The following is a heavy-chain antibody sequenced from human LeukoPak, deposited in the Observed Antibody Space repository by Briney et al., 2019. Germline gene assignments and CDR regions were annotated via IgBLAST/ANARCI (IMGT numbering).Heavy chain of an antibody. CDR1: GFTFDDYG. V-gene: IGHV3-23*01. Sequence: GGSLRLSCAASGFTFDDYGMSWVRQAPGKGLEWVSGISGSGASTYYADSVKGRFTISRDNSKNTLSLQMNSLRAEDTAVYYCAKGELEYCSGTRCYPFDYWGQGTLVTVSS. CDR2: ISGSGAST. J-gene: IGHJ4*02. CDR3: AKGELEYCSGTRCYPFDY. D-gene: IGHD2-15*01.